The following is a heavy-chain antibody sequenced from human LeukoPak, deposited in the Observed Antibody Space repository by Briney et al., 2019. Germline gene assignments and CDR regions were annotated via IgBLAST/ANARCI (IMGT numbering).Heavy chain of an antibody. D-gene: IGHD2-2*01. CDR2: IYHSGST. CDR3: ARIGAGFGVVVPAASFDY. J-gene: IGHJ4*02. V-gene: IGHV4-4*02. Sequence: SETLSLTCAVSGGSISSSNWWSWVRQPPGKGLEWIGEIYHSGSTIYNPSLKSRVTISVDKSKNQFSLKLSSVTAADTAVYYCARIGAGFGVVVPAASFDYWGQGTLVTVSS. CDR1: GGSISSSNW.